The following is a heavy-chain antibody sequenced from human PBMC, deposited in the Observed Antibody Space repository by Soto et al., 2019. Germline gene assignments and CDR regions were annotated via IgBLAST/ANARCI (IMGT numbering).Heavy chain of an antibody. Sequence: QVQLEESGGGVVQPGRSLRLSCKASGFTFTSYGMHWVRQAPGKGLEWVALISYDGSDKLYADSVEGRFTISRDNSKNTVYLQMNSLRMEDTAMYHCGKFSDIEVPGMGDWFDPWGQGTLVTVTS. D-gene: IGHD6-19*01. V-gene: IGHV3-30*18. CDR2: ISYDGSDK. CDR1: GFTFTSYG. CDR3: GKFSDIEVPGMGDWFDP. J-gene: IGHJ5*02.